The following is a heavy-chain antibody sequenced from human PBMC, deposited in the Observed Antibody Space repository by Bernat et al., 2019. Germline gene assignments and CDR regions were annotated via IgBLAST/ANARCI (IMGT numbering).Heavy chain of an antibody. CDR1: GFTFSSYS. J-gene: IGHJ4*02. Sequence: EVQLVESGGGLVKPGGSLRLSCAASGFTFSSYSMNWVRQAPGKGLEWVSSISSSSSYIYYADSVKGRFTISRDNAKNSLYLQMNSLRAEDTAVYYCASGSSSGIFDYWGQGTLVTVSS. D-gene: IGHD6-6*01. V-gene: IGHV3-21*01. CDR2: ISSSSSYI. CDR3: ASGSSSGIFDY.